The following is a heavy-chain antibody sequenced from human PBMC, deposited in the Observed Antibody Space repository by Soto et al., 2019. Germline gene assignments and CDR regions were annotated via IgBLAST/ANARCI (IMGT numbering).Heavy chain of an antibody. Sequence: GGSLRLSCAASGFTFSSYSMNWVRQAPGKGLEWVSYISSSSSTIYYADSVKGRFTISRDNAKNSLYMQMNSLREEDTAVYYCARATGYSSGWRHYYYGMDVWGQGTTVTVSS. D-gene: IGHD6-19*01. V-gene: IGHV3-48*02. J-gene: IGHJ6*02. CDR1: GFTFSSYS. CDR3: ARATGYSSGWRHYYYGMDV. CDR2: ISSSSSTI.